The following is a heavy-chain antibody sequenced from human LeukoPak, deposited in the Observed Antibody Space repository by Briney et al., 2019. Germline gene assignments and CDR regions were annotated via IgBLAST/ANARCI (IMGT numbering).Heavy chain of an antibody. CDR1: GFTFSGYW. V-gene: IGHV3-7*01. D-gene: IGHD3-10*01. CDR3: ARDRGFGQADV. Sequence: GGSLRLSCVASGFTFSGYWMSWLRQAPGKGLEWVANIKQDGGEKYYVDPVKGRFTISRDNAKNSLYLQMNSLRAEDTAVYYCARDRGFGQADVWGKGTTVTVSS. J-gene: IGHJ6*04. CDR2: IKQDGGEK.